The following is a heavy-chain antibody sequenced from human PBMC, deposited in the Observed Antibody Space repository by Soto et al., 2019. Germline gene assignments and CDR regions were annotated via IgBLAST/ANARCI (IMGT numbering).Heavy chain of an antibody. V-gene: IGHV3-23*01. CDR3: AKDHDYFDY. CDR1: GFTVSSYA. J-gene: IGHJ4*02. Sequence: GGSLGLACAASGFTVSSYAMSWVRQAPGKGLEWVSAISGSGGSTYYADSVKGRFTISRDNSKNTLYLQMNSLRAEDAAIYYCAKDHDYFDYWGQGTLVTVSS. CDR2: ISGSGGST.